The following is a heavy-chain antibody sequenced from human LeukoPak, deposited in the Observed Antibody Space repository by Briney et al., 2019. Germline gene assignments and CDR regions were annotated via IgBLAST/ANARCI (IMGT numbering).Heavy chain of an antibody. CDR3: ARDCSSTSCADT. CDR1: GFTFSSYE. CDR2: ISSSGSTI. V-gene: IGHV3-48*03. Sequence: GGSLRLSCAASGFTFSSYEMNWVRQAPGKGLEWVSYISSSGSTIYYADSVKGRFAISRDNAKNSLYLQMNSLRAEDTAVYYCARDCSSTSCADTWGQGTLVTVSS. D-gene: IGHD2-2*01. J-gene: IGHJ5*02.